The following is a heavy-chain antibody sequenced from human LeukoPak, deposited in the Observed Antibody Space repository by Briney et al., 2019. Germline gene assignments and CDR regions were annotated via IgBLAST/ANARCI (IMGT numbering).Heavy chain of an antibody. CDR2: IYYRST. V-gene: IGHV4-59*08. Sequence: PSETLSLTCTVSGGSISSYYWSWIRQPPGKGLEWIGYIYYRSTNYNPSLKSRVTISIDTSKNQFSLKLSSVTAADTAVYYCARHERDASLDHALDIWGQGTMVTVSS. CDR3: ARHERDASLDHALDI. J-gene: IGHJ3*02. D-gene: IGHD5-24*01. CDR1: GGSISSYY.